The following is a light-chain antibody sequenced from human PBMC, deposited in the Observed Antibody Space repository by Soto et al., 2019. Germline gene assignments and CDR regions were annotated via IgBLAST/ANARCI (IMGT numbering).Light chain of an antibody. Sequence: DIQMTQSPSTLSASVGDRFTITCRASQSVSVWLAWYQQKPGKAPKLLISDASTLQRGVPSRFSGSGSGTDFTLIISNLQSDDFATYYCQQYITYSTYNFGQGTKVDIK. J-gene: IGKJ2*01. CDR3: QQYITYSTYN. CDR2: DAS. V-gene: IGKV1-5*01. CDR1: QSVSVW.